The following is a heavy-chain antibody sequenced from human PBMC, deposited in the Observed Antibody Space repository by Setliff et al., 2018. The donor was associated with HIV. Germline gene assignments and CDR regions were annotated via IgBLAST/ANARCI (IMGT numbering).Heavy chain of an antibody. CDR3: ARPSLGIGGSAIFDD. J-gene: IGHJ4*02. CDR1: GGSISSFSYY. V-gene: IGHV4-39*01. D-gene: IGHD2-15*01. CDR2: IHFGGHT. Sequence: PSETLSLTCTVSGGSISSFSYYWGWIRQPPGKGLEWIASIHFGGHTWYNQSLRSRVTIGVDTSKNQFSLKLRSVTAADTAVYYCARPSLGIGGSAIFDDWGQGTLVTVSS.